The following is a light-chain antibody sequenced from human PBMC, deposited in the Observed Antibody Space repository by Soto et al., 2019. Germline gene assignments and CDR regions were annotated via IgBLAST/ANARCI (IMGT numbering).Light chain of an antibody. V-gene: IGLV4-60*03. CDR2: LEGSGSY. Sequence: QLVLTQSSSASASLGSSVKLTCTLSSGHSSYIIAWHQQQPGKAPRYLMKLEGSGSYNKGSGVPDRFSGSSSGADRYLTISNLQSEDEADYYCETCDSNTRVVFGGGTKLTVL. CDR1: SGHSSYI. J-gene: IGLJ2*01. CDR3: ETCDSNTRVV.